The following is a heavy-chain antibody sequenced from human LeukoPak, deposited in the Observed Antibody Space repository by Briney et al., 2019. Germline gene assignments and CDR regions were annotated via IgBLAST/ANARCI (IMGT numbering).Heavy chain of an antibody. J-gene: IGHJ4*02. CDR1: GGTFSSYA. D-gene: IGHD6-19*01. CDR3: ARAGIAVAGVLYY. V-gene: IGHV1-69*13. CDR2: IIPIFGTA. Sequence: SVKVSCKASGGTFSSYAISWVRQAPGQGLEWMGGIIPIFGTANYAQKFQGRVAITADESTSTAYMELSSLRSEDTAVYYCARAGIAVAGVLYYWGQGTLVTVSS.